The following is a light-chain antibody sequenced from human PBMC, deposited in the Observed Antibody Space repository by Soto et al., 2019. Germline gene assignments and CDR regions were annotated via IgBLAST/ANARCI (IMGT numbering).Light chain of an antibody. CDR2: GAS. V-gene: IGKV3-15*01. J-gene: IGKJ1*01. CDR3: QQYNSYST. CDR1: QSVSSN. Sequence: EIVMTESPATLSVSPGERATLSCRASQSVSSNLAWYQQKPGQAPRLLIYGASTRATGIPARFSGSGSGTEFTLTISSLQSEDFAVYYCQQYNSYSTFGQGTKVDI.